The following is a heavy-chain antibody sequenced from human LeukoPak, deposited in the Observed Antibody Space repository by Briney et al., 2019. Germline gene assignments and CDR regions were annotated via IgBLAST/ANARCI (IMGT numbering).Heavy chain of an antibody. J-gene: IGHJ6*03. D-gene: IGHD5-18*01. Sequence: GESLKISCEGSGYSFTNYWIGWVRQMPGKGLEWMGIIYPGDSDTRYSPSFQGQVTISADKSISTAYLQWSSLKASDTAMYYCARQSGYSYGHIWYYMDVWGKGTTVTISS. CDR3: ARQSGYSYGHIWYYMDV. CDR1: GYSFTNYW. CDR2: IYPGDSDT. V-gene: IGHV5-51*01.